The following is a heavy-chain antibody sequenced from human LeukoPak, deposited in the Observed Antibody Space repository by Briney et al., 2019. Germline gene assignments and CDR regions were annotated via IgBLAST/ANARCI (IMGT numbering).Heavy chain of an antibody. CDR2: IYYSGST. V-gene: IGHV4-31*03. J-gene: IGHJ2*01. Sequence: PSETLSLTCTVSGGSISSGGYYWSWIRQHPGKGLEWIGYIYYSGSTYYNPSLKSRVTISVDTSKNQFSLKLSSVTAADTAVYYCARGCRYYYDSSGPRPDWYFDLWGRGTLVTVSS. CDR3: ARGCRYYYDSSGPRPDWYFDL. CDR1: GGSISSGGYY. D-gene: IGHD3-22*01.